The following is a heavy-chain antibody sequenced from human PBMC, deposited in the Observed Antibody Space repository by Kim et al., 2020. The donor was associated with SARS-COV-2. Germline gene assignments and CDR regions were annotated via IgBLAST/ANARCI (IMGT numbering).Heavy chain of an antibody. CDR2: INHSGST. CDR3: AREKVAGNNFDY. Sequence: SETLSLTCAVYGGSFSGYYWSWIRQPPGKGLEWIGEINHSGSTNYNPSLKSRVTISVDTSKNQFSLKLSSVTAADTAVYYCAREKVAGNNFDYWGQGTLVTVSS. CDR1: GGSFSGYY. J-gene: IGHJ4*02. D-gene: IGHD6-19*01. V-gene: IGHV4-34*01.